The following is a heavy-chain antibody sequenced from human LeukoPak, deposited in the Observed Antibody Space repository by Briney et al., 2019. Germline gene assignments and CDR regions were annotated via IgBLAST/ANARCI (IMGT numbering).Heavy chain of an antibody. CDR2: INHSGST. CDR1: GGSISSSSYY. D-gene: IGHD6-13*01. CDR3: ARGYSSSWYGYYYYYMDV. V-gene: IGHV4-39*07. J-gene: IGHJ6*03. Sequence: SETLSLTCTVSGGSISSSSYYWGWIRQPPGKGLEWIGEINHSGSTNYNPSLKSRVTISVDTSKNQFSLKLSSVTAADKAVYYCARGYSSSWYGYYYYYMDVWGKGTTVTISS.